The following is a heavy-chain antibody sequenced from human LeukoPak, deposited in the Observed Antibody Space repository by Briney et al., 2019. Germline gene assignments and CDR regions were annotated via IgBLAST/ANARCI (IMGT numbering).Heavy chain of an antibody. D-gene: IGHD3-16*02. CDR3: ARERWGYDYVWGSYRSPTRSWTCYFDY. J-gene: IGHJ4*02. V-gene: IGHV4-30-2*01. Sequence: SETLSLTCAVSGGSISRGGYSWSWIRQPPGKGLEWIGYIYHSASTYSNPSLKSRLTISVDPYKNQLSLTLLSVTAGDTAVYYCARERWGYDYVWGSYRSPTRSWTCYFDYWGQGTLVTVSS. CDR2: IYHSAST. CDR1: GGSISRGGYS.